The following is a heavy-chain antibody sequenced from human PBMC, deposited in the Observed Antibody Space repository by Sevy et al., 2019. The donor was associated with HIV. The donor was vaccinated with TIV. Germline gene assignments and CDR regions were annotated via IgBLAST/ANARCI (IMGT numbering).Heavy chain of an antibody. Sequence: GGSLRLSCSASGFTFSSYAMLWVRQAPGKGLEYVSAISSNGGSTYYADSVKGRFTISRDNSKNTLYLQMSSLRAEDTAVYYCVKRYSSGWYYFDYWGQGTLVTVSS. CDR3: VKRYSSGWYYFDY. CDR2: ISSNGGST. D-gene: IGHD6-19*01. J-gene: IGHJ4*02. V-gene: IGHV3-64D*06. CDR1: GFTFSSYA.